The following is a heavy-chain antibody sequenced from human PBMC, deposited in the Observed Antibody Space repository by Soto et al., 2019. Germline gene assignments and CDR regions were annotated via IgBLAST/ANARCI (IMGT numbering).Heavy chain of an antibody. J-gene: IGHJ4*02. CDR3: AHRPAYDISTGYYPFDY. CDR2: IFSNDDK. CDR1: GLSLSNAKLG. D-gene: IGHD3-9*01. Sequence: SGPTLVNPTETLTLTCTVSGLSLSNAKLGVSWIRQPPGKALEWLAHIFSNDDKSYSTSLDRRLTISKDTSKSQVVLTMTNLDPVDSGTYYCAHRPAYDISTGYYPFDYWGQGSLVTVSS. V-gene: IGHV2-26*01.